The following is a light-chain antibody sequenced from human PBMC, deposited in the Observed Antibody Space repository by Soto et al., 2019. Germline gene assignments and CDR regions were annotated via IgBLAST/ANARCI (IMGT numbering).Light chain of an antibody. V-gene: IGKV3-20*01. CDR2: SAS. Sequence: LAPCGVAARSCRASRTVDGNYLAWYHQKPGQPPRLLIHSASTRAPGIPDRFSASGAGTDFTLTISRLEPEDSAVYYCQQYSASPRTFGPGTKVDIK. J-gene: IGKJ3*01. CDR1: RTVDGNY. CDR3: QQYSASPRT.